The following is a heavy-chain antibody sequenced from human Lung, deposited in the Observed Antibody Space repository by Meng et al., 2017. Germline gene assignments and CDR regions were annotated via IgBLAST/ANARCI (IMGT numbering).Heavy chain of an antibody. D-gene: IGHD4-11*01. V-gene: IGHV4-34*04. CDR2: INHRGRT. CDR3: ARGPTTMAHDFDY. Sequence: QLQFYEWGSGLLKPSDTLSLSCFVCGGFCRDYYCILIRSPLGKGLEWIWAINHRGRTNDNPSLERRATISVDTSPKNLSLKRSSVTAADSAVYYCARGPTTMAHDFDYWGQGTLVTVSS. CDR1: GGFCRDYY. J-gene: IGHJ4*02.